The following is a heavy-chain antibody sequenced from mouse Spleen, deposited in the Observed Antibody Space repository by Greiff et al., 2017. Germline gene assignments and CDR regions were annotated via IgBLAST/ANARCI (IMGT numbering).Heavy chain of an antibody. J-gene: IGHJ2*01. CDR1: GYSFTDYS. Sequence: EVQLQQSGPELVKPGASVKLSCKASGYSFTDYSISWVKQSTGQSLEWIGVINPNYGTTSYNQKFKGKATLTVDQSSSTAYMQLNSLTSEDSAVYDGARQEFGGYGGSFDYWGQGTTLTVSS. D-gene: IGHD2-10*02. V-gene: IGHV1-39*01. CDR3: ARQEFGGYGGSFDY. CDR2: INPNYGTT.